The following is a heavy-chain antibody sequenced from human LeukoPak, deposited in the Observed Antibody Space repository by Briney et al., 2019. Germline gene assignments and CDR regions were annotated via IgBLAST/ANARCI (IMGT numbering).Heavy chain of an antibody. J-gene: IGHJ4*02. CDR1: GFTFDDYG. V-gene: IGHV3-20*04. Sequence: GGSLRLSCAASGFTFDDYGMSWVRQVPGKGLEWVSGINWNGGRTGYADSVKGRFTISRDNTKNSLYLQMNSLRAEDTAVYYCAKDHGFFSSGWNPLFDYWGQGTLVTVSS. D-gene: IGHD6-19*01. CDR3: AKDHGFFSSGWNPLFDY. CDR2: INWNGGRT.